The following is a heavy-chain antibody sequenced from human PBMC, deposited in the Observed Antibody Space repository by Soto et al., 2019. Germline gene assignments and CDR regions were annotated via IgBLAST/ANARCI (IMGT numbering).Heavy chain of an antibody. CDR2: IKEDGSEK. Sequence: GGSLRLSCEASAFTFSSYWMTWVRQAPGKGLEWVASIKEDGSEKYYVDSGKGRFTISRDNAKNSLYLQMNSLRADDTAVYYCVRVIWNYYYYYAMDVWGQGTTVTVSS. J-gene: IGHJ6*02. V-gene: IGHV3-7*03. D-gene: IGHD1-1*01. CDR3: VRVIWNYYYYYAMDV. CDR1: AFTFSSYW.